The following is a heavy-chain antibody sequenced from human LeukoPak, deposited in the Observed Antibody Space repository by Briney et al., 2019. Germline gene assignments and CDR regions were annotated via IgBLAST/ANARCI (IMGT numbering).Heavy chain of an antibody. D-gene: IGHD5-18*01. CDR3: ARDGRGYSYGVGFDP. Sequence: SETLSLTCTVSGGSIISYYWTWIRQPPGKGLEWIGYIYYTGSTKYNPSLKSRVTISVDTSKDQFSLKLSSVTAADTAVYYCARDGRGYSYGVGFDPWGQGTLVTVSS. V-gene: IGHV4-59*01. CDR1: GGSIISYY. CDR2: IYYTGST. J-gene: IGHJ5*02.